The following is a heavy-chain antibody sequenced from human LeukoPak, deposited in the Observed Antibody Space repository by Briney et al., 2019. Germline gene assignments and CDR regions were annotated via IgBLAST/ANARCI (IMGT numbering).Heavy chain of an antibody. CDR2: TYYRSQWYN. J-gene: IGHJ4*02. CDR3: ARDLGNTGWYTFDY. V-gene: IGHV6-1*01. D-gene: IGHD6-19*01. CDR1: GDSVSSKNGA. Sequence: SQTLSLTCAISGDSVSSKNGAWNWIRQSPSRGLEWLGRTYYRSQWYNEYAVSMEGRITINPDTSKNQFSLQLNSVTPEDTAVYYCARDLGNTGWYTFDYWGQGTLVTASS.